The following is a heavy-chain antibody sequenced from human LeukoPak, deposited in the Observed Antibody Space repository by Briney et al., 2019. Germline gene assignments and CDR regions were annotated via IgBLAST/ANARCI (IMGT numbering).Heavy chain of an antibody. Sequence: GGSLRLSCAASGFTFSNYWMHWVRQAPGKGLVWVSRINSDGSSTSYADSVKGRFTISRDNAKNTLYLQMNSLRAEDTAVYYCAKDPLRNTAMVLGGMDVWGQGTTVTVSS. CDR2: INSDGSST. V-gene: IGHV3-74*01. CDR3: AKDPLRNTAMVLGGMDV. D-gene: IGHD5-18*01. CDR1: GFTFSNYW. J-gene: IGHJ6*02.